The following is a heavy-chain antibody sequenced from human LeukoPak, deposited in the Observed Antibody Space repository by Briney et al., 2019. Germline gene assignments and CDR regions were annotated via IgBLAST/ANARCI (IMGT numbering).Heavy chain of an antibody. Sequence: SETLSLTCAVYGGSFSGYYWSWIRQPPGKGLEWIGEINHSGSTNYNPSLKSRVTISVDTSKNQFSLKLSSVTAADTAVYYCARQAGSWPLNWFDPWGQGTLVTVSS. D-gene: IGHD6-13*01. CDR2: INHSGST. V-gene: IGHV4-34*01. J-gene: IGHJ5*02. CDR1: GGSFSGYY. CDR3: ARQAGSWPLNWFDP.